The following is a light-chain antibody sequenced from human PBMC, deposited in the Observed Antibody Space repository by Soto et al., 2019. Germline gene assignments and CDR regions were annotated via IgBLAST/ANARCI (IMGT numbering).Light chain of an antibody. Sequence: EIVLTQSPGTVSLSPLEIASVSFMASQSVSNNLAWYLQRPGQAPRLLIYGASTRATDTPARFSGSGSGTESTLTISSLRSEDSAVYFCQQYNNWPFSFGQGTRLEIK. CDR3: QQYNNWPFS. CDR2: GAS. J-gene: IGKJ5*01. V-gene: IGKV3-15*01. CDR1: QSVSNN.